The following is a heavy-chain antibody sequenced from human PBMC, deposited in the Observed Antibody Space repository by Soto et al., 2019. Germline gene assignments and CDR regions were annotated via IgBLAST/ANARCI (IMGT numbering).Heavy chain of an antibody. CDR2: IIPIFGTA. CDR1: GGTFSSYA. CDR3: ARGLFTISLWPYFDY. Sequence: ASVKVSCKASGGTFSSYAISWVRQAPGQGLEWMGGIIPIFGTANYAQKFQGRVTITADESTSTAYMELSSLRSEDTAVYYCARGLFTISLWPYFDYWGQGTLVTVSS. J-gene: IGHJ4*02. V-gene: IGHV1-69*13. D-gene: IGHD3-9*01.